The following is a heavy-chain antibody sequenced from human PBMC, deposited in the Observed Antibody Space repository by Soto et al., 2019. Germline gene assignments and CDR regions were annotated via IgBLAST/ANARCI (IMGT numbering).Heavy chain of an antibody. J-gene: IGHJ4*02. CDR2: ISGSGGNT. Sequence: GGSLRLSCAASGFTFSSYAMSWVRQAPGKGLEWVSAISGSGGNTYYADSVKGRFTISKDNSKNTLYLQMNSLRAEDTAVYYSAKVFRGYFDYWGQGTLVTVYS. D-gene: IGHD3-10*01. V-gene: IGHV3-23*01. CDR3: AKVFRGYFDY. CDR1: GFTFSSYA.